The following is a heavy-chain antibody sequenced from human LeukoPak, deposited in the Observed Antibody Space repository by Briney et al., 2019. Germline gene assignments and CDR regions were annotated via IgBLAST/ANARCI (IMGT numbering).Heavy chain of an antibody. J-gene: IGHJ4*02. D-gene: IGHD6-13*01. CDR2: IDYSGGST. Sequence: GGSLRLSCAASGFTFSSYGMHWIRQAPGKGLEWVSSIDYSGGSTYYADSVKGRFTISRDNAKNTLYLQMNSLRAEDTAVYYCASFIYYKGAAAGDYWGQGTLVTVSS. V-gene: IGHV3-NL1*01. CDR1: GFTFSSYG. CDR3: ASFIYYKGAAAGDY.